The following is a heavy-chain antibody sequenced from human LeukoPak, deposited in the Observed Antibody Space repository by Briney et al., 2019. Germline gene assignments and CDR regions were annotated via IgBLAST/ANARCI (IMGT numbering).Heavy chain of an antibody. V-gene: IGHV3-53*01. CDR2: IYSDNT. J-gene: IGHJ4*02. CDR1: GFTVSSNS. D-gene: IGHD4/OR15-4a*01. CDR3: ARRAGAYSHPYDY. Sequence: GGSLRLSCTVSGFTVSSNSMSWVRQAPGKGLEWVSFIYSDNTHYSDSAKGRFTISRDNSKNTLYLQMNRLRAEDTAVYYCARRAGAYSHPYDYWGQGTLVTVSS.